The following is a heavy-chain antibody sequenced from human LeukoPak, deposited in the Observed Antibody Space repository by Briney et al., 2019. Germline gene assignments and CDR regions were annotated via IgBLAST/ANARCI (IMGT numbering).Heavy chain of an antibody. CDR2: IDTAGDT. CDR3: ARVLTVRSGGYDAFDI. CDR1: GFTFSSYD. V-gene: IGHV3-13*01. J-gene: IGHJ3*02. D-gene: IGHD6-25*01. Sequence: PGGSLRLSCAASGFTFSSYDMHWVRQATGKGLEWVSAIDTAGDTYYPGSVKGRFTISRENAKNSLYLQMNSLRAGDTAVYYCARVLTVRSGGYDAFDIWGQGTMVTVS.